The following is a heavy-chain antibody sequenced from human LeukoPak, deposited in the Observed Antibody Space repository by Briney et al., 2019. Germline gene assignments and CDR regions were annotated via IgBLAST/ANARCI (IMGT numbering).Heavy chain of an antibody. V-gene: IGHV3-49*05. J-gene: IGHJ4*02. CDR2: IRSKAYGGTT. CDR3: TRGGSTDY. Sequence: KPGRSLRLSCTASGFTLGDYAMSWFRQAPGKGLEWVGFIRSKAYGGTTEYAASVKRRFTSSRDDYKILAYLQMNSLKTEDTAVYYYTRGGSTDYWGQGTLVTVSS. CDR1: GFTLGDYA.